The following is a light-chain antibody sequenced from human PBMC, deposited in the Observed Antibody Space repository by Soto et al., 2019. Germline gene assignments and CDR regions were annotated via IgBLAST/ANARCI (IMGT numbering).Light chain of an antibody. CDR3: QQYGSSSYT. J-gene: IGKJ2*01. V-gene: IGKV3-20*01. CDR1: QSISSSY. Sequence: EIVLTQSPGTLSLSPGERATLSCRASQSISSSYLAWYQQKPGQAPRLIIYAASSRATGIPDRFSGSGSGKDFILTISRLEAEDFAVYYCQQYGSSSYTFGQGTQLEIK. CDR2: AAS.